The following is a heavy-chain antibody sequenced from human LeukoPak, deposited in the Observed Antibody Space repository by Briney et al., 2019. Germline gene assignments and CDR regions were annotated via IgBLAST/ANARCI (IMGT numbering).Heavy chain of an antibody. CDR3: AREIRYYYDSSGYSPSYYFDY. V-gene: IGHV3-30*02. J-gene: IGHJ4*02. Sequence: AGGSLRLSCAASGFTFSSYGMHWVRQAPGKGLEWVAFIRYDGSNKYYADSVKGRFTISRDNSKNTLYLQMNSLRAEDTAVYYCAREIRYYYDSSGYSPSYYFDYWGQGTLVTVSS. CDR1: GFTFSSYG. CDR2: IRYDGSNK. D-gene: IGHD3-22*01.